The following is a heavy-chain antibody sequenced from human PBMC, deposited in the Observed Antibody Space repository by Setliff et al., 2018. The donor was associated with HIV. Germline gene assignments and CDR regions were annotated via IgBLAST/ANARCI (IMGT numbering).Heavy chain of an antibody. CDR2: MNPNSGNT. Sequence: ASVKVSCKASGYTFTSYDINWVRQATGQGLEWMGWMNPNSGNTGYAQKFQGRVTMTRDTSISTAYMELSRLKSDDTAVYYCARPEPYGDYGYWGQGTLVTVSS. J-gene: IGHJ4*02. D-gene: IGHD4-17*01. V-gene: IGHV1-8*02. CDR1: GYTFTSYD. CDR3: ARPEPYGDYGY.